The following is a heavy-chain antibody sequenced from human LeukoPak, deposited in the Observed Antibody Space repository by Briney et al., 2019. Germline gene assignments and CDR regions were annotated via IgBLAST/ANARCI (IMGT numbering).Heavy chain of an antibody. CDR1: GFTVSSNY. V-gene: IGHV3-53*04. D-gene: IGHD3-3*01. CDR2: IYSGGST. J-gene: IGHJ6*02. Sequence: PGGSLRLSCAASGFTVSSNYMSWVRQAPGEGLEWVSVIYSGGSTYYADSVKGRFTISRHNSKNTLYLQMNSLRAEDTAVYYCAKGDDFWSGYYKDYYYYYGMDVWGQGTTVTVSS. CDR3: AKGDDFWSGYYKDYYYYYGMDV.